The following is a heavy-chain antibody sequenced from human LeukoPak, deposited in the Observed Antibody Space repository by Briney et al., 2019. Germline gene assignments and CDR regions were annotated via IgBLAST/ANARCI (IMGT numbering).Heavy chain of an antibody. CDR2: ISAHNGNA. CDR3: ARVDIAVAGIKGTYYFDY. Sequence: ASVKVSCKASGYTFTTYGISWVRQAPGQGLEWVGRISAHNGNANYAHKLQGRVTMTTDTSTSTAYMDLRSLRSADTAVYYSARVDIAVAGIKGTYYFDYWGQGTLVTVSS. CDR1: GYTFTTYG. J-gene: IGHJ4*02. D-gene: IGHD6-19*01. V-gene: IGHV1-18*01.